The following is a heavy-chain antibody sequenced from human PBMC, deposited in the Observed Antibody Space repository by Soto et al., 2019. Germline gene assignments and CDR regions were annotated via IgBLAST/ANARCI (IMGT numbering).Heavy chain of an antibody. J-gene: IGHJ3*01. CDR1: GFRFSSYA. CDR3: AKGRKGYHDSNGSPWTFDF. Sequence: EVQLLESGGGLVQPGGSLRLSCTASGFRFSSYAMSWVRQAPGKGLEWVSVISGSTATIHYADSVKGRFTISRDNSKNTLYLQMNSLRAEDTAVYYCAKGRKGYHDSNGSPWTFDFWGQGTMVTVSP. D-gene: IGHD3-22*01. CDR2: ISGSTATI. V-gene: IGHV3-23*01.